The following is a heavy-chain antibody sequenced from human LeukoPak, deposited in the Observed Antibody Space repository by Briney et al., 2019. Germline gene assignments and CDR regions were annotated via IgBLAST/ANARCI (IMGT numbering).Heavy chain of an antibody. CDR3: AKQGALRQDYYMDV. CDR2: IMPIFGTP. J-gene: IGHJ6*03. Sequence: ASVKVSCKASGASFSSYAISWVRQAPGQGLEWMGRIMPIFGTPNYAQRFQGRVTITADIVSSTAYMEVNNLTSEDTAVYFCAKQGALRQDYYMDVWGNGTTVTVSS. CDR1: GASFSSYA. V-gene: IGHV1-69*06.